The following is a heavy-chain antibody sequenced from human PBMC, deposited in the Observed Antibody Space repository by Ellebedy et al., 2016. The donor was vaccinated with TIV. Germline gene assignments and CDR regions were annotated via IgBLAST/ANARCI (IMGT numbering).Heavy chain of an antibody. D-gene: IGHD3-16*02. J-gene: IGHJ6*02. V-gene: IGHV1-3*01. Sequence: AASVKVSCKASGYTFTSYAMHWVRQAPGQRLEWMGWINAGNGNTKYSQKFQGRVTITRDTSASTAYMELSSLRSEDTAVYYCADGPSYDYVWGSYLGDYYGMDVWGQGTTVTVSS. CDR1: GYTFTSYA. CDR2: INAGNGNT. CDR3: ADGPSYDYVWGSYLGDYYGMDV.